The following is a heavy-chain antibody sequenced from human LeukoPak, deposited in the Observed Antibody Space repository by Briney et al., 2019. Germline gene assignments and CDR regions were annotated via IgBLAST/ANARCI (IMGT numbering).Heavy chain of an antibody. V-gene: IGHV4-59*08. Sequence: KPSETLSLTCTVSGGSISGDYWSWIRQSPGKGLEWLGYIYHSGSTNYNPSLKGRVTMSVDKSKNQFSLNLASVTAADTAIYYCARQGGLATIVRYFDSWGQGTLVTVSS. D-gene: IGHD5-24*01. J-gene: IGHJ4*02. CDR1: GGSISGDY. CDR3: ARQGGLATIVRYFDS. CDR2: IYHSGST.